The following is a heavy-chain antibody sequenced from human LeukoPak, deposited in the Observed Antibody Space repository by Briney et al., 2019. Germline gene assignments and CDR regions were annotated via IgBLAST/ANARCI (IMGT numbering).Heavy chain of an antibody. Sequence: ASVKLSCKASGYTFTGYYMHWVRQAPGQGLGGVGWINPNSGGTNYAQKFQGRVTMTRDTPITTAYMELSRLRSDDAAVYYCARETGYSGYDTDYWGQGTLVTVSS. D-gene: IGHD5-12*01. V-gene: IGHV1-2*02. CDR2: INPNSGGT. CDR3: ARETGYSGYDTDY. J-gene: IGHJ4*02. CDR1: GYTFTGYY.